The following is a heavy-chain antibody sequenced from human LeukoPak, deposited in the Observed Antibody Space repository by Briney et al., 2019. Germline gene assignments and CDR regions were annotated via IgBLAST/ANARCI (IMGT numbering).Heavy chain of an antibody. CDR3: ARLVVITTFDWFDP. CDR1: GGSISSYY. Sequence: ASETLSLTCTVSGGSISSYYWSWIRQPAGKGLEWIGRIYTSGSTNYNPSLKSRATMSVDTSKNQFSLKLPSVTAADTAVYYCARLVVITTFDWFDPWGQGTLVTVSS. CDR2: IYTSGST. V-gene: IGHV4-4*07. D-gene: IGHD3-22*01. J-gene: IGHJ5*02.